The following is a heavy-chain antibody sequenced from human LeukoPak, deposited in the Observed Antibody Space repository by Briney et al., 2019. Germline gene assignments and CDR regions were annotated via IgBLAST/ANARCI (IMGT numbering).Heavy chain of an antibody. CDR3: TRHLAAAGLDY. J-gene: IGHJ4*02. V-gene: IGHV3-73*01. CDR2: IRSKTNSYAT. CDR1: GFSFSGSA. Sequence: GGSLKLSCAASGFSFSGSAMHWVRQASGKGLEWVGRIRSKTNSYATAYAASVKGRFTISRDDSENTAYLQMNSLKTEDTAVYYCTRHLAAAGLDYWGQGTLVTVSS. D-gene: IGHD6-13*01.